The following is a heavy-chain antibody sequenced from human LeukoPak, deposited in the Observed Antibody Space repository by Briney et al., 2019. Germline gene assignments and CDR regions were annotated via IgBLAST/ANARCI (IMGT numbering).Heavy chain of an antibody. CDR2: IYFRGST. D-gene: IGHD3-10*01. CDR1: GGSIISVSYF. Sequence: SESLSLTCTVSGGSIISVSYFWGWIRQPPGKGLEWIGRIYFRGSTYYNPSLKSRVTISVDTSKSQFSLKLSSVTAADTAVYYCVHGSGSFRYYLDYWGQGTLVTVSS. CDR3: VHGSGSFRYYLDY. V-gene: IGHV4-39*01. J-gene: IGHJ4*02.